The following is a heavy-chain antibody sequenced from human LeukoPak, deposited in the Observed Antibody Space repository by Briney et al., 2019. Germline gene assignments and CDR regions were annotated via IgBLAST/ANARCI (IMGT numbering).Heavy chain of an antibody. CDR3: AKDREYCSSTSCYIIHYMDV. Sequence: GGSLRLSCAASGFTFSTYWMQWVRQAPGKGLVWVSRIDDDGGYTTHADSVKGRFTISRDNAKNTLYLQMNSLRAEDTAVYYCAKDREYCSSTSCYIIHYMDVWGKGTTVTVSS. CDR1: GFTFSTYW. D-gene: IGHD2-2*02. CDR2: IDDDGGYT. J-gene: IGHJ6*03. V-gene: IGHV3-74*01.